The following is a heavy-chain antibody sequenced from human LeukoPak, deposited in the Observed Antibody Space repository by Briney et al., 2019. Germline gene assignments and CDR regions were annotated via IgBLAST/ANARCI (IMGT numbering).Heavy chain of an antibody. CDR2: IESDGTRT. CDR3: VRGGHKLDIETSRYYYGLDV. D-gene: IGHD2-2*03. CDR1: GITLSDYW. V-gene: IGHV3-74*03. Sequence: GGSLRLSCAASGITLSDYWMYWVRQGPGKGLVHVSRIESDGTRTMYADSVKGRFTISRDNAKNTMYLQMNSLRAEDTAVYYCVRGGHKLDIETSRYYYGLDVWGQGTTVTVSS. J-gene: IGHJ6*02.